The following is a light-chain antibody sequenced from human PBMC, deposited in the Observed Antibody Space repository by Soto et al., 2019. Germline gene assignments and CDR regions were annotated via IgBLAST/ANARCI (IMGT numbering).Light chain of an antibody. CDR1: QSVGSN. Sequence: EIVMTQSPATLSVSPGERATLSCRASQSVGSNLAWFQQKPGQAPRLLLYGASTRATGIPARFSGSGSGTEFTLTISSLQSEYFVVYYCQQYNNWPPMAFGQGTK. J-gene: IGKJ1*01. CDR3: QQYNNWPPMA. CDR2: GAS. V-gene: IGKV3-15*01.